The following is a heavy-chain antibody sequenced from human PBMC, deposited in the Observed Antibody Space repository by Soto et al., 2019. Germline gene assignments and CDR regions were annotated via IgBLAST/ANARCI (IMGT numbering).Heavy chain of an antibody. J-gene: IGHJ5*02. CDR3: ARVPGP. Sequence: QLQLQESGSGLVKPSQTLSLTCAVSGGSISSGGYSWGWIRQPPGKGLEWIGYIYHSGSTYYTSSLKSRVTISVDRSKNQFSLKLSSVTAAHTAVYYCARVPGPWGQGTLVTVSS. V-gene: IGHV4-30-2*01. D-gene: IGHD3-10*01. CDR2: IYHSGST. CDR1: GGSISSGGYS.